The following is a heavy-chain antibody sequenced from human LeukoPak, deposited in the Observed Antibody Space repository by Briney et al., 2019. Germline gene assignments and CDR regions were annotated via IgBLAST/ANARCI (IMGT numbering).Heavy chain of an antibody. CDR2: IWYDGSNK. D-gene: IGHD3-16*01. Sequence: GGSLRLSCAASGFTFSSYVMHWVRQAPGKGLEWVAVIWYDGSNKYYVDSVKGRFTISRDNSKNTLYLQMSSLRTADTAVYYCARDVGDEGNYWGQGTLVTVSS. CDR3: ARDVGDEGNY. V-gene: IGHV3-33*01. CDR1: GFTFSSYV. J-gene: IGHJ4*02.